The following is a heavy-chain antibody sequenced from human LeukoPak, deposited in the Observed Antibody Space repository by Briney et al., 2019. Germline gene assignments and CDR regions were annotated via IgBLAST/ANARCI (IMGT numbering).Heavy chain of an antibody. V-gene: IGHV4-34*01. J-gene: IGHJ5*02. CDR1: GGSFSGYY. Sequence: SETLSLTCAVYGGSFSGYYWSWIRQPPGKGLEWIGEINHSGSTNYNPSLKSRVTISVDTSKNQFSLKLSSVTAADTAVYYCARGVRGVRYCSGGSCYHNRFDPWGQGTLVTVSS. D-gene: IGHD2-15*01. CDR2: INHSGST. CDR3: ARGVRGVRYCSGGSCYHNRFDP.